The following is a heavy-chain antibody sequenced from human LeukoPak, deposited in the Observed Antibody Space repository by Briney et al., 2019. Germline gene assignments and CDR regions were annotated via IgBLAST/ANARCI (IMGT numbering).Heavy chain of an antibody. V-gene: IGHV3-15*01. CDR1: GFTFSNAW. CDR2: IKSKTDGGTT. CDR3: TTDSYYDFWSGYLNWFDP. Sequence: GGSLRLSCAASGFTFSNAWMSWVRQAPGKGLEWVGRIKSKTDGGTTDYAAPVKGRFTISRDDSKNTLYLQMNSLKTEDTAVYYCTTDSYYDFWSGYLNWFDPWGQGTLVTVSS. J-gene: IGHJ5*02. D-gene: IGHD3-3*01.